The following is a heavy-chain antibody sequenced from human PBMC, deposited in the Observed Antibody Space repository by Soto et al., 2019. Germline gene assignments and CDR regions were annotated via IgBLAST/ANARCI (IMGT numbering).Heavy chain of an antibody. D-gene: IGHD2-15*01. CDR2: INHSGST. Sequence: SETLSLTCAVYGGSFSGYYWSWIRQPPGKGLEWIGEINHSGSTNYNPSLKSRVTISVDTSKNQFSLKLSSVTAADTAVYYCARGRNSGGSCYLNDWGQGTLVTVSS. CDR1: GGSFSGYY. J-gene: IGHJ4*02. CDR3: ARGRNSGGSCYLND. V-gene: IGHV4-34*01.